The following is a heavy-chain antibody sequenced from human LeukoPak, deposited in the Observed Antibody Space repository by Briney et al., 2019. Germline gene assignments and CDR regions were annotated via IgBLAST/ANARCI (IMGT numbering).Heavy chain of an antibody. J-gene: IGHJ4*02. CDR1: GGSISSGDYY. V-gene: IGHV4-61*08. CDR2: IYYSGST. D-gene: IGHD3-10*01. Sequence: SQTLSLTCTVSGGSISSGDYYWSWIRQPPGKGLEWIGYIYYSGSTNYNPSLKSRVTISVDTSKNQFSLKLSSVTAADTAVYYCARGPKITMVRGVEGYFDYWGQGTLVTVSS. CDR3: ARGPKITMVRGVEGYFDY.